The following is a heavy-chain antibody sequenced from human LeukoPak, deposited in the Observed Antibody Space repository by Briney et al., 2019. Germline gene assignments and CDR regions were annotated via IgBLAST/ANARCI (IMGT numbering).Heavy chain of an antibody. CDR3: ARAVWDAFDI. J-gene: IGHJ3*02. CDR2: ISSGTGI. CDR1: GFTFRDYY. Sequence: PGGSLRLSCAASGFTFRDYYMGWIRQAPGKGLEWVSYISSGTGIYYADSVKGRFTISRDNAKNSLYLQVNSLRAEDTAVYYCARAVWDAFDIWGQGTMVTVSS. V-gene: IGHV3-11*01. D-gene: IGHD2-21*01.